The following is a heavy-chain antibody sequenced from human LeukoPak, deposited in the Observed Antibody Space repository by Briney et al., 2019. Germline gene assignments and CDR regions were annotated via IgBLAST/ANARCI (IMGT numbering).Heavy chain of an antibody. Sequence: GGSLRLSCAASGFTFSSYWMHWVRQAPGKGLVWVSRINSDGSGTSYADSVKGRFTISRDNAKNTLYLQMNSLRAEDTAVYYCARDEAYDYVWGSYRNYYYGMDVWGQGTTVTVSS. J-gene: IGHJ6*02. CDR2: INSDGSGT. CDR3: ARDEAYDYVWGSYRNYYYGMDV. CDR1: GFTFSSYW. V-gene: IGHV3-74*01. D-gene: IGHD3-16*02.